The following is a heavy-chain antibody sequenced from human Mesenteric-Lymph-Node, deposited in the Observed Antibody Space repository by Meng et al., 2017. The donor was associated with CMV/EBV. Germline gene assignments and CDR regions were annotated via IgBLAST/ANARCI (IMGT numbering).Heavy chain of an antibody. J-gene: IGHJ6*02. CDR2: ISGSGLTT. CDR3: AKDRYSSSPYYYFGMDV. Sequence: GGSLRLSCAASGFTFSDYAMTWVRQGPGKGLEWVSDISGSGLTTYYADSVKGRFTISRDNSKNTLYLQMNSLRAEDTALFYCAKDRYSSSPYYYFGMDVWGQGTTVTVSS. D-gene: IGHD6-13*01. CDR1: GFTFSDYA. V-gene: IGHV3-23*01.